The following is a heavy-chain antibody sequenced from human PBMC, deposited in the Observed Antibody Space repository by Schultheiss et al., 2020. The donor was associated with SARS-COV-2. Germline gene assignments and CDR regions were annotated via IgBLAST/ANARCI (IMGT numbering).Heavy chain of an antibody. CDR3: AKSPAALLPDI. CDR1: GYTFTDYF. CDR2: INPNSGGT. D-gene: IGHD6-13*01. V-gene: IGHV1-2*02. J-gene: IGHJ3*02. Sequence: ASVKVSCKASGYTFTDYFIHWVRQAPGQGLEWMGWINPNSGGTNYAQKFQGRVTMTRDTSISTAYMELSRLRSDDTAVYYCAKSPAALLPDIWGQGTMVTVSS.